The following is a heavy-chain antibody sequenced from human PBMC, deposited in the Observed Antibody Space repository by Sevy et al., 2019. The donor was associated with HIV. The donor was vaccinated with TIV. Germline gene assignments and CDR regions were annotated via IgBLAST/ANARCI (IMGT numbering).Heavy chain of an antibody. Sequence: GESLKISCKGSGYSFTSHWIGWVRHMPGKGLEWMGIIYPDDSDTRYSPSFQGLVTFSADKSISTAYLQWSSLKASDTAMYYCATSRSGYFDSSGYYIYWGQGTLVTDSS. D-gene: IGHD3-22*01. CDR2: IYPDDSDT. CDR1: GYSFTSHW. V-gene: IGHV5-51*01. J-gene: IGHJ4*02. CDR3: ATSRSGYFDSSGYYIY.